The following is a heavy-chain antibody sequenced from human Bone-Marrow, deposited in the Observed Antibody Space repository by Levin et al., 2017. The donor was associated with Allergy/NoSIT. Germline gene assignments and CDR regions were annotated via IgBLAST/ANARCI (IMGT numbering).Heavy chain of an antibody. V-gene: IGHV3-7*03. J-gene: IGHJ4*02. CDR1: GFTFSKYW. CDR2: IKEDGSDK. CDR3: ARDVGPFDY. Sequence: AGGSLRLSCVASGFTFSKYWMAWVRQTPGKGLEWVAKIKEDGSDKYYMDSVKGRFTISRDNAKNSLYLQMNSLRAEDTAVYYCARDVGPFDYWGQGTLVTVSS.